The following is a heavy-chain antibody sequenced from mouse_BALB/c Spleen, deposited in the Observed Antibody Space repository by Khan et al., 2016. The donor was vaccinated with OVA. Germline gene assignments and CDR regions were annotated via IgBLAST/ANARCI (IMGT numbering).Heavy chain of an antibody. CDR1: GYTFTSHT. D-gene: IGHD2-14*01. CDR3: ARRTTGYALDY. J-gene: IGHJ4*01. CDR2: INPRSGYT. Sequence: QVQLQQSGAELARPGASAKMSCKASGYTFTSHTMHWVKQRPGQGLEWIGYINPRSGYTNYSQKFNDKATLTTDKSSSTAYMQLSSLTSEDSAVYYCARRTTGYALDYWGQGTSVTVSS. V-gene: IGHV1-4*01.